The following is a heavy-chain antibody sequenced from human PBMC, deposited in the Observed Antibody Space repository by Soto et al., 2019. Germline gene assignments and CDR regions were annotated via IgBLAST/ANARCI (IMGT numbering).Heavy chain of an antibody. CDR2: ISYDGSNK. CDR3: AKGDYGGNSHTFDI. Sequence: QVQLVESGGGVVQPGRSLRLSCAASGFTFSGYGMHWVRQAPGKGLEWVAVISYDGSNKYYADSVKGRLTISRDNSQNMLYLQMNSLRAEDTAVYYCAKGDYGGNSHTFDIWGQGTMVTVSS. D-gene: IGHD4-17*01. CDR1: GFTFSGYG. J-gene: IGHJ3*02. V-gene: IGHV3-30*18.